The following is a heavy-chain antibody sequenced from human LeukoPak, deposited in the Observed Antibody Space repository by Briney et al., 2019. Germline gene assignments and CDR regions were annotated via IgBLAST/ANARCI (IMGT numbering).Heavy chain of an antibody. Sequence: ASVKVSCKASGYTFTGYYMHWVRQAPGQGLEWMGWINPNSGGTNYAQKFQGRVTMTRDTSISTAYMELSRLRSDDTAVYYCARDPHSSGWYGYRWSAFDIWGQGTMVTVSS. J-gene: IGHJ3*02. CDR3: ARDPHSSGWYGYRWSAFDI. D-gene: IGHD6-19*01. CDR2: INPNSGGT. CDR1: GYTFTGYY. V-gene: IGHV1-2*02.